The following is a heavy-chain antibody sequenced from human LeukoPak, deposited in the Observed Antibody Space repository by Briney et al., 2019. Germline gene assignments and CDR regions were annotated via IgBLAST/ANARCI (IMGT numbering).Heavy chain of an antibody. Sequence: ASVKVSCKASGYTFTSYGISWVRQAPGQGLEWMGWINPNSGGTNYAQKLQGRVTMTTDTSTSTAYMELRSLRSDDTAVYYCARVPSNVVVVAATEPVFDYWGQGTLVTVSS. V-gene: IGHV1-18*01. D-gene: IGHD2-15*01. CDR3: ARVPSNVVVVAATEPVFDY. CDR2: INPNSGGT. J-gene: IGHJ4*02. CDR1: GYTFTSYG.